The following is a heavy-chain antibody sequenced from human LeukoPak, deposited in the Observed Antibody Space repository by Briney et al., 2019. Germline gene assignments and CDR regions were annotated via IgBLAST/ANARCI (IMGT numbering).Heavy chain of an antibody. J-gene: IGHJ4*02. Sequence: GGSLRLSCTASGFSFSNHAMIWVRQAPGKGLEWVSGISGYGATTFYADSVKGRFTLSRDNSKNTLYLQMNSLRAEDTAVYYCAKDSGIVVVPAAMNYWGQGTLVTVSS. V-gene: IGHV3-23*01. CDR3: AKDSGIVVVPAAMNY. CDR2: ISGYGATT. CDR1: GFSFSNHA. D-gene: IGHD2-2*01.